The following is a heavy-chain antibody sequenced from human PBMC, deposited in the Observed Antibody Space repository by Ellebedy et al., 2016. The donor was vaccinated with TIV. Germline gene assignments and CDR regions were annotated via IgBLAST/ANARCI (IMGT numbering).Heavy chain of an antibody. J-gene: IGHJ4*02. D-gene: IGHD3-22*01. CDR3: AREKIDYYDSSGYPLDY. CDR1: GDTFSSYA. Sequence: SVKVSCXASGDTFSSYAISWVRQAPGQGLEWMGGIIPIFGTANYAQKFQGRVTITADESTSTAYMELSSLRSEDTAVYYCAREKIDYYDSSGYPLDYWGQGTLVTVSS. V-gene: IGHV1-69*13. CDR2: IIPIFGTA.